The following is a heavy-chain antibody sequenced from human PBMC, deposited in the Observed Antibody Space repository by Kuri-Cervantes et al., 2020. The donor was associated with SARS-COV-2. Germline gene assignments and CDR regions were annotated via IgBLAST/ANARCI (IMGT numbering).Heavy chain of an antibody. Sequence: GESLKISCAASGFTFSSYWMSWVRQAPGKGLEWAANIKQDGSEKYYVDSVKGRFTISRDNAKNSLYLQMNSLRAEDTAVYYCARAPIYCSSTSCYGAYGMDVWGQGTTVTVSS. CDR3: ARAPIYCSSTSCYGAYGMDV. CDR2: IKQDGSEK. CDR1: GFTFSSYW. J-gene: IGHJ6*02. V-gene: IGHV3-7*05. D-gene: IGHD2-2*01.